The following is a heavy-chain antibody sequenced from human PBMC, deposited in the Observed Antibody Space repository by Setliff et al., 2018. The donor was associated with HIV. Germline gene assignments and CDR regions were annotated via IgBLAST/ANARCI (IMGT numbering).Heavy chain of an antibody. Sequence: SETLSLTCTVSGGSISSGSHYWSWIRQPPGKGLEWIGYVYYSGTTNYNPSLKSRVSMSVDTSKNQFSLRLSSVTAADTAVYYCARKYLVNVFDYWGQGMLVTVSS. V-gene: IGHV4-61*01. D-gene: IGHD3-22*01. J-gene: IGHJ4*02. CDR1: GGSISSGSHY. CDR3: ARKYLVNVFDY. CDR2: VYYSGTT.